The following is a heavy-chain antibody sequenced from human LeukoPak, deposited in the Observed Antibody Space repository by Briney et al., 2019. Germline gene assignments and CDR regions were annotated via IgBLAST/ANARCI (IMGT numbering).Heavy chain of an antibody. CDR3: ATEYSSSSAIDP. D-gene: IGHD6-6*01. Sequence: ETLSLTCTISGGSISSSSYYWGWIRQPPGKGLEWIGSIYYSGRTYYNPSLKGRVTISVDTSKNQFSLKLSSVTAADTAVYYCATEYSSSSAIDPWGQGTLVTVSS. CDR2: IYYSGRT. V-gene: IGHV4-39*01. CDR1: GGSISSSSYY. J-gene: IGHJ5*02.